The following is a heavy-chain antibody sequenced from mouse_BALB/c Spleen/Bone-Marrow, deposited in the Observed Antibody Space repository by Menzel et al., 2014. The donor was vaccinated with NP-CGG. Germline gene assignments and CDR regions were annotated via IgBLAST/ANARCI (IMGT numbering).Heavy chain of an antibody. Sequence: DVHLVESGGGLVQPGGSMKLSCVASGFTFSSYWMSWVRQSPEKGLEWVAEIRLKSDNYATHYAESVKGKFTISRDDSKSRPYLQMNSLRTEDTGIYYCSGWDQFAFWGQGTLVTVSA. D-gene: IGHD4-1*01. CDR3: SGWDQFAF. CDR2: IRLKSDNYAT. J-gene: IGHJ3*01. CDR1: GFTFSSYW. V-gene: IGHV6-6*02.